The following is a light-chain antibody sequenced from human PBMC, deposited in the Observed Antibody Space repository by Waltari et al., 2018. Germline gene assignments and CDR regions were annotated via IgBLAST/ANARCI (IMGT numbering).Light chain of an antibody. CDR2: DAS. CDR1: QRSGTC. J-gene: IGKJ1*01. Sequence: EIVLPQSPATLSLSPGDRATLSCRASQRSGTCLAWLQQKPGQAPSLLIDDASYRATDIPARFSGAGSGTDFTLTISRLEPEDFAVYFCQQRSDWPRTFGQGTRVEIK. V-gene: IGKV3-11*01. CDR3: QQRSDWPRT.